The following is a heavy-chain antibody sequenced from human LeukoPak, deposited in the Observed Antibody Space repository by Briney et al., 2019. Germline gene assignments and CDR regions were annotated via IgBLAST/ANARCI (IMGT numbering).Heavy chain of an antibody. CDR3: ERLGGYCSADNCYSGFDYYYGMDV. J-gene: IGHJ6*02. CDR2: TYPGDSDT. CDR1: GYRFANYW. D-gene: IGHD2-15*01. Sequence: GESLKISCKASGYRFANYWIAWGRQMSGKGLDWMGITYPGDSDTRYSPSLQGQVTISADKSVNTAYLQWSSLKASDTAIYYCERLGGYCSADNCYSGFDYYYGMDVWGQGTTVTVSS. V-gene: IGHV5-51*01.